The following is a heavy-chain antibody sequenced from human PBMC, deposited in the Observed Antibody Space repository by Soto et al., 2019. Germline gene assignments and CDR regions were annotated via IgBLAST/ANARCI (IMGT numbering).Heavy chain of an antibody. CDR1: GYTFSSYG. CDR2: ISAYNGDT. Sequence: QAQLVQSGSEVKKPGASVKVSCRASGYTFSSYGYAWVRQAPGQGLEWMGWISAYNGDTNYEQKCQDRVTMTTDTSTTTASMELRNLGSDDTDVYYCARSGAYCTCITCIFDSFWGLGNLVTVSS. J-gene: IGHJ4*02. D-gene: IGHD2-8*01. V-gene: IGHV1-18*01. CDR3: ARSGAYCTCITCIFDSF.